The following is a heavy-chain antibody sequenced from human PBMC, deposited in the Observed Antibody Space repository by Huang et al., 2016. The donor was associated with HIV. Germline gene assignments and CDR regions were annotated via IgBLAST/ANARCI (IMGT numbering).Heavy chain of an antibody. CDR3: AKVDLYDSSGLDY. V-gene: IGHV3-30*02. Sequence: QVQLVESGGGVVQPGGSLRLSCAASGFTFSSYGMHWVRQAPGKGVEGVAFIRDDGSNKYYADSVKGRFTISRDNSKNTLYLQMNSLRAEDTAVYYCAKVDLYDSSGLDYWGQGTLVTVSS. D-gene: IGHD3-22*01. CDR1: GFTFSSYG. J-gene: IGHJ4*02. CDR2: IRDDGSNK.